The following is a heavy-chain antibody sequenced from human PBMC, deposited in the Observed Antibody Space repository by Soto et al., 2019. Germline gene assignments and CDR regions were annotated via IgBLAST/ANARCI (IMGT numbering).Heavy chain of an antibody. CDR2: IKSKTDTGTA. V-gene: IGHV3-15*07. J-gene: IGHJ4*01. D-gene: IGHD2-21*02. CDR3: RAVTARGGTRDY. CDR1: DFTLSNAY. Sequence: EVQLVESGGGLVKPGGSLRLSCAASDFTLSNAYMNWVRQAPGKGLEWVGRIKSKTDTGTADYAAPVKDRFTISRDDSKNTVYLQMDSLKTDDTGVYYCRAVTARGGTRDYWGQGTLVTVSS.